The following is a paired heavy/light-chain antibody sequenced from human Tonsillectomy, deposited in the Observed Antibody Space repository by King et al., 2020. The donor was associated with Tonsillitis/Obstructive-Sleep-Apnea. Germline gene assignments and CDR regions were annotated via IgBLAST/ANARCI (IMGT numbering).Heavy chain of an antibody. CDR1: GLTFSKAW. CDR3: TRLTRGRPEDLWFGELFHFFDY. Sequence: EAQLVESGGGLVKPGGSLRLSCAASGLTFSKAWMSWVRQAPGKGLEWVGRIKSKTDGGTTDYAAPVKGRFTISRDDSKNTLYLQMNSLQTEDTAVYFCTRLTRGRPEDLWFGELFHFFDYWGQGTLVTVSS. D-gene: IGHD3-10*01. CDR2: IKSKTDGGTT. J-gene: IGHJ4*02. V-gene: IGHV3-15*01.
Light chain of an antibody. Sequence: DIQMTQSPSSLSASVGDRVTITCRASQSISSYLNWYQQKPGKAPKLLIYAASSLQGGVPSRFSGSGSGTDFTLTISSLQPEDFATYYCQESYSAPPEYTFGGGTKVEIK. CDR2: AAS. V-gene: IGKV1-39*01. CDR3: QESYSAPPEYT. CDR1: QSISSY. J-gene: IGKJ4*01.